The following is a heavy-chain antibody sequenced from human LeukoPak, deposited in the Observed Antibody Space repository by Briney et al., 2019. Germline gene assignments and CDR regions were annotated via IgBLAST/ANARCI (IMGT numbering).Heavy chain of an antibody. J-gene: IGHJ4*02. Sequence: GGSLRLSCAASGFTFSSYWMHWVRQAPGKGLVWVSRIKTDGSSTSYADSVKGRFTISRDNAKNTLYLQMNSLRAEDTAVYYCVREVSGSSYFDYWGQGTLVTVSS. CDR1: GFTFSSYW. D-gene: IGHD1-26*01. V-gene: IGHV3-74*01. CDR2: IKTDGSST. CDR3: VREVSGSSYFDY.